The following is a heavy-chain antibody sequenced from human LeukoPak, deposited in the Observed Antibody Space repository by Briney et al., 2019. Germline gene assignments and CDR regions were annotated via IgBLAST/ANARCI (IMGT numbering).Heavy chain of an antibody. J-gene: IGHJ4*02. CDR2: TFYRSKWYN. D-gene: IGHD4-11*01. CDR3: ARDFLLQSEGLFDY. Sequence: SQTLSLTCAISGDSVSSNSAAWNWIRQSPSRGLEWLGRTFYRSKWYNDYAVSLKSRITINPDTSKNQFSLRLNSVTAADTAVYYCARDFLLQSEGLFDYWGQGTLVTVSS. CDR1: GDSVSSNSAA. V-gene: IGHV6-1*01.